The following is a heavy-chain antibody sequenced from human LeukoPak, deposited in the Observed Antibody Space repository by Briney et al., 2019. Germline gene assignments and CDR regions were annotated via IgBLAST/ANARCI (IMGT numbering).Heavy chain of an antibody. CDR1: GGSFSGCY. Sequence: PSETLSLTCAVYGGSFSGCYWSWIRQPPGKGLEWIGEINHSGSTNYNPSLKSRVTISVDTSKNQFSLKLSSVTAADTAVYYRARLSSRSGYFDYWGQGTLVTVSS. D-gene: IGHD3-3*01. CDR2: INHSGST. CDR3: ARLSSRSGYFDY. V-gene: IGHV4-34*01. J-gene: IGHJ4*02.